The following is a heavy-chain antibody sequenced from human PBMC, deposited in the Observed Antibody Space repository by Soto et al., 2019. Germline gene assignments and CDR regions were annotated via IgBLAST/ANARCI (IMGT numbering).Heavy chain of an antibody. CDR3: ARDLGYYDSSGYYPGHYYGMDV. D-gene: IGHD3-22*01. V-gene: IGHV1-69*01. CDR1: GGTFSSYA. Sequence: QVQLVQSGAEVKKPGSSVKVSCKASGGTFSSYAISWVRQAPGQGLEWMGGIITIFGTANYAQKFQGRVTITADESTSTAYMELSSLRSEDTAVYYCARDLGYYDSSGYYPGHYYGMDVWGQGTTVTVSS. J-gene: IGHJ6*02. CDR2: IITIFGTA.